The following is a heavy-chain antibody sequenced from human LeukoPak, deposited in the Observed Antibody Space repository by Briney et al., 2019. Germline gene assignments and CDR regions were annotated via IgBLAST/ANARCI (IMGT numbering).Heavy chain of an antibody. Sequence: GGSLRLACALSGFTFSSYSMNWVRPAPGKGLEWVSSISSSSSYILYADSVEGRFTISRDNAKNSLYLQMNSLRAEDTAVYYCARGGSGYFGYYYYMDVWGKGTTVTVSS. CDR2: ISSSSSYI. CDR3: ARGGSGYFGYYYYMDV. J-gene: IGHJ6*03. D-gene: IGHD3-22*01. CDR1: GFTFSSYS. V-gene: IGHV3-21*01.